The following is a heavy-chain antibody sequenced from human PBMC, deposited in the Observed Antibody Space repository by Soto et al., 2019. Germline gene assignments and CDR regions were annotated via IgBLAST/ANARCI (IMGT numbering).Heavy chain of an antibody. Sequence: SLRLSCAASGFTFSSYAMHWVRQAPGKGLEWVAVISYDGSNKYYADSVKGRFTISRDNSKNTLYLQMNSLRAEDTAVYYCAREMATTRPFDYWGQGTLVTVS. CDR2: ISYDGSNK. CDR3: AREMATTRPFDY. J-gene: IGHJ4*02. D-gene: IGHD1-1*01. V-gene: IGHV3-30-3*01. CDR1: GFTFSSYA.